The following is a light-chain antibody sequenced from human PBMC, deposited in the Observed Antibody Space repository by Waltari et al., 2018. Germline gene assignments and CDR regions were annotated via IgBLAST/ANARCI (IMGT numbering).Light chain of an antibody. CDR2: DAS. Sequence: DIQMIQSPSSLSASVGDRVTITCRASQDISKNLNWFQQKQGKAPKRLIYDASSLQSGVPSRFSGSRSGTVFTLIISSLQPEDFATYYCRQYNSAPLTFGGGTKVEIK. CDR1: QDISKN. V-gene: IGKV1-17*01. J-gene: IGKJ4*01. CDR3: RQYNSAPLT.